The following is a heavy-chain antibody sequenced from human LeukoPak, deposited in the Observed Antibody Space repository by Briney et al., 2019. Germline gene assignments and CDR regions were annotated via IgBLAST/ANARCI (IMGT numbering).Heavy chain of an antibody. CDR1: GGSISSYY. Sequence: PSETLSLTCTVSGGSISSYYWSWIRQPPGKGLEWIGYIYTSGSTNYNPSLKSRVTISVDTSKNQFSLKLSSVPAADTAVYYCARSWEQLVLDYWGQGTLVTVSS. CDR2: IYTSGST. D-gene: IGHD6-6*01. V-gene: IGHV4-4*09. CDR3: ARSWEQLVLDY. J-gene: IGHJ4*02.